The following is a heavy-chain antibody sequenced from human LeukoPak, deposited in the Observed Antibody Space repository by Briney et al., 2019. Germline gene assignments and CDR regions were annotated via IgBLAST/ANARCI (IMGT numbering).Heavy chain of an antibody. CDR3: ARGRGPSGSPDY. Sequence: SETLSLTCAVYGGSFSGYYWSWIRQPPGKGLEWIGEINHSGSTNYSPSLKSRVTISVDTSKNQFSLKLSSVTAADTAVYYCARGRGPSGSPDYWGQGTLVTVSS. CDR2: INHSGST. CDR1: GGSFSGYY. D-gene: IGHD1-26*01. V-gene: IGHV4-34*01. J-gene: IGHJ4*02.